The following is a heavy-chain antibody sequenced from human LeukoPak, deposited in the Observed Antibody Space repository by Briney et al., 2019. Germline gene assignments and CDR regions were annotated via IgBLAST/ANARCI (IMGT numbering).Heavy chain of an antibody. V-gene: IGHV4-39*07. Sequence: SETLSLTCTVSGGSISSSSYYWGWIRQPPGKGLEWIGSIYYSGSTYYNPSLKSRVTLSVDTSKNQFSLKLSSVTAADTAVYYCARAPRRDGNKAVYYFDYWGQGTLVTVSS. CDR3: ARAPRRDGNKAVYYFDY. J-gene: IGHJ4*02. CDR1: GGSISSSSYY. D-gene: IGHD5-24*01. CDR2: IYYSGST.